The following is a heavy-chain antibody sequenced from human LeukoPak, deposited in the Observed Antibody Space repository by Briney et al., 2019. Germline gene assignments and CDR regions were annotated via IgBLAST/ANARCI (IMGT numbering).Heavy chain of an antibody. CDR3: ARQRVRGVIIGFFDY. V-gene: IGHV4-34*01. CDR2: INHSGST. J-gene: IGHJ4*02. CDR1: GGSFSGYY. Sequence: SETLSLTCAVYGGSFSGYYWSWIRQPPEKGLEWIGEINHSGSTNYNPSLKSRVTISVDTSKNQFSLKLSSVTAADTAVYYCARQRVRGVIIGFFDYWGQGTLVTVSS. D-gene: IGHD3-10*01.